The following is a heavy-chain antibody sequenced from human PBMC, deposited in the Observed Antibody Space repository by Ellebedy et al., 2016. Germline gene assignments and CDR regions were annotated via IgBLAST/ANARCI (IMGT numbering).Heavy chain of an antibody. CDR3: ARDALDDYGDPYGMDV. J-gene: IGHJ6*02. CDR2: INSDGSST. CDR1: GFTFSSYW. Sequence: GESLKISCAASGFTFSSYWMHWVRQAPGKGLVWVSRINSDGSSTSYADSVKGRFTISRDNAKNTLYLQMNSLRAEDTAVYYCARDALDDYGDPYGMDVWGQGTTVTVSS. D-gene: IGHD4-17*01. V-gene: IGHV3-74*01.